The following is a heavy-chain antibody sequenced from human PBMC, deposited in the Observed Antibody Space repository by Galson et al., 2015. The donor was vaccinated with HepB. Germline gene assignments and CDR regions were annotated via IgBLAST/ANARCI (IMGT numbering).Heavy chain of an antibody. Sequence: SLRLSCAASGFTFDDYAMHWVRQAPGKGLEWVSGISWNGGNLGYADSVKGRFTISRDNAKNSLYLQMNTLRAEDTALYYCAKDTTMVRGVLDYWGQGTLVTVSS. D-gene: IGHD3-10*01. CDR3: AKDTTMVRGVLDY. J-gene: IGHJ4*02. CDR2: ISWNGGNL. V-gene: IGHV3-9*01. CDR1: GFTFDDYA.